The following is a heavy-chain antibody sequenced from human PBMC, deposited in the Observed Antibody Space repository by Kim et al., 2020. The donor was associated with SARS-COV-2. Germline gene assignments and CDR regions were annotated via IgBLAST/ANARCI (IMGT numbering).Heavy chain of an antibody. V-gene: IGHV4-4*07. CDR2: VYSSGTT. Sequence: SETLSLTCTVSGGSLSSYYWSWVRQSAEKGLQWIGRVYSSGTTNYNPSLRGRVTVSVDTAKSQFSLRLNSVTAADTAIYFCARDHSAYDFLSTAFYYFDAWGQGILVTVSS. J-gene: IGHJ4*02. CDR3: ARDHSAYDFLSTAFYYFDA. D-gene: IGHD3-3*01. CDR1: GGSLSSYY.